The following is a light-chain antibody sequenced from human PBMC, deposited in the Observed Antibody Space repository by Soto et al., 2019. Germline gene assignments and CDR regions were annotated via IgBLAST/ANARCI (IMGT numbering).Light chain of an antibody. CDR1: QAISTW. J-gene: IGKJ1*01. Sequence: DIQMTQSPSSVSASVGDRVTITCRASQAISTWLAWYQQKPGKAPKLLIYAASNLQTGVPSRFSGSGSGTDFTLTISSLQPEDFATDYCQQANSFTRTFGQGTKVEIK. CDR3: QQANSFTRT. V-gene: IGKV1D-12*01. CDR2: AAS.